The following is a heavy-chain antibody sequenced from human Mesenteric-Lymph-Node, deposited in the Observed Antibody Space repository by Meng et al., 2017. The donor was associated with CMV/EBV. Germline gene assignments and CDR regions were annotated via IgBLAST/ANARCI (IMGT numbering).Heavy chain of an antibody. Sequence: SETLSLTCTVSGGSISSYYWSWIRQPPGKGLEWIGYIYYSGSTNYNPSLKSRVTMSVDTSKNQFSLKLSSVTAADTAVYYCARDGYCSGGSCYSYYGMDVWGQGTTVTVSS. CDR3: ARDGYCSGGSCYSYYGMDV. CDR2: IYYSGST. D-gene: IGHD2-15*01. J-gene: IGHJ6*02. V-gene: IGHV4-59*01. CDR1: GGSISSYY.